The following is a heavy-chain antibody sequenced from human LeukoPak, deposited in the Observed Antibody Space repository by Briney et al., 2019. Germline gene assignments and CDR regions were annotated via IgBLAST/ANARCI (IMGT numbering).Heavy chain of an antibody. CDR3: AKDGGFDY. V-gene: IGHV1-2*02. CDR2: INPNTGVT. Sequence: ASVKVSCKASGYXFTGSYIHWVRQAPGQGLEWMGWINPNTGVTNYAQKFQGRVTMTSDTSISTAYMELSRLTSDDTAIYYCAKDGGFDYWGQGILVTVSS. D-gene: IGHD3-3*01. J-gene: IGHJ4*02. CDR1: GYXFTGSY.